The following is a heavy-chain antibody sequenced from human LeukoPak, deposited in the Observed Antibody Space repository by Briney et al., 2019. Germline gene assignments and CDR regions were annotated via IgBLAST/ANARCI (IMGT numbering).Heavy chain of an antibody. CDR3: TRGWLTRIPEDAFDI. CDR1: GFNFGDYA. Sequence: GGSLRLSCTGSGFNFGDYAMSWVRQAPGKGLEWVAFIRSEAYGGTPEYAASVKGRFSISRDDSETIAYLQMNSLKTEDTAFYYCTRGWLTRIPEDAFDIWGQGTLVTVSS. CDR2: IRSEAYGGTP. V-gene: IGHV3-49*04. D-gene: IGHD6-19*01. J-gene: IGHJ3*02.